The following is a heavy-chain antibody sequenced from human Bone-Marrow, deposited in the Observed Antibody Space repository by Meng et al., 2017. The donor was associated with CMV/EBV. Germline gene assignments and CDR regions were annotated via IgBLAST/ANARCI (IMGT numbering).Heavy chain of an antibody. CDR2: INWNGGSI. CDR3: AKGLRFLEWLLDNDGFDI. Sequence: SLKISCAASGFTFDDYAMHWVRQAPGKGLECVSGINWNGGSINYADSVKGRFTISRDNAKSSLYLQMSSLRAEDTALYYCAKGLRFLEWLLDNDGFDIWGQGTRVTVSS. CDR1: GFTFDDYA. V-gene: IGHV3-9*01. J-gene: IGHJ3*02. D-gene: IGHD3-3*01.